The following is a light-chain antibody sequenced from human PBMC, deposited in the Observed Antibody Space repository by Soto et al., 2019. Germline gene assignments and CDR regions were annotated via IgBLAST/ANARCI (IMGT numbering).Light chain of an antibody. Sequence: QSVLTQPASVSGSPGQSITISCTGTSSDIGSYNYVSWYQQHPGEVPRLMIYDVSNRPSGVSNRFSGSKSGNTASQTISGLQAEDEADYYCGSYTSDNTLVFGGGTKVTVL. V-gene: IGLV2-14*03. J-gene: IGLJ2*01. CDR2: DVS. CDR1: SSDIGSYNY. CDR3: GSYTSDNTLV.